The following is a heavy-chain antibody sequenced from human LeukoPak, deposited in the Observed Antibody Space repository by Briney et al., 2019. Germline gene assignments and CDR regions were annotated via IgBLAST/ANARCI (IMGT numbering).Heavy chain of an antibody. CDR1: GYTFTSYD. Sequence: GASVKVSCKASGYTFTSYDINWVRQATGQGLEWKGWMNPNSGNTGDAQKFQGRVTMTRNTSISTAYMELSSLRSEDTAVYYCARGGYCSSTSCIDYWGQGTLVTVSS. D-gene: IGHD2-2*01. CDR3: ARGGYCSSTSCIDY. CDR2: MNPNSGNT. J-gene: IGHJ4*02. V-gene: IGHV1-8*01.